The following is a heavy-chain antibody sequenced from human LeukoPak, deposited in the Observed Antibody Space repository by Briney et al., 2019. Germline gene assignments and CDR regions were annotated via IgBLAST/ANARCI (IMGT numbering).Heavy chain of an antibody. D-gene: IGHD1-14*01. CDR3: ARDLLTRNRYYYYYYMDV. CDR2: ISSTSSYI. V-gene: IGHV3-21*04. J-gene: IGHJ6*03. Sequence: GGPLRLSCAASGFIFNSHSMNWVRQAPGKGLEWVSSISSTSSYIYYADSVKSRFTISRDNAKNSLYLQMNSLRAEDTALYYCARDLLTRNRYYYYYYMDVWGKGTTVTVSS. CDR1: GFIFNSHS.